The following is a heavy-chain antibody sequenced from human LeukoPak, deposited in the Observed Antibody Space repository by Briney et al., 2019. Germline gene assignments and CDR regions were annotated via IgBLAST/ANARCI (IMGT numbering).Heavy chain of an antibody. J-gene: IGHJ5*02. Sequence: GGSPRLSCAASGFTFSSFGMHWVRQAPGKGLEWVAVIWYDASNKYYADSVKGRFTISRDNSKNTLYLQMNSLRDDDTAVYYCVRGVGVSRFNYFDPWGQGTLVTVSS. D-gene: IGHD1-26*01. V-gene: IGHV3-33*08. CDR3: VRGVGVSRFNYFDP. CDR1: GFTFSSFG. CDR2: IWYDASNK.